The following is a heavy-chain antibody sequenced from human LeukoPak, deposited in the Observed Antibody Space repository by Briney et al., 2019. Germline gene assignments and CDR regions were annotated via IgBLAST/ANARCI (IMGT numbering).Heavy chain of an antibody. Sequence: ASVKVSCKASGYTFTSYDINWVRQTTGQGLEWMGWMNPNSGNTGYAQKFRGRVTITRNTSISTAYMELSSLRSEDTAVYYCARGGQYGGNSEYFQHWGQGTLVTVSS. CDR2: MNPNSGNT. V-gene: IGHV1-8*03. D-gene: IGHD4-23*01. J-gene: IGHJ1*01. CDR3: ARGGQYGGNSEYFQH. CDR1: GYTFTSYD.